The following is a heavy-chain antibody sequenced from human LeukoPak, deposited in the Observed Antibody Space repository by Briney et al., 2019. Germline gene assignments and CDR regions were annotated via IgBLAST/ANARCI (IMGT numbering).Heavy chain of an antibody. V-gene: IGHV3-9*01. D-gene: IGHD6-19*01. CDR1: GFTFDDYA. Sequence: GGSPRLSCAASGFTFDDYAMHWVRQAPGKGLEWVSGISWNSGSIGYADSVKGRFTISRDSAKNSLYLQMNSLRPEDTALYYCAKSRIAVAGQFDYWGQGTLVTVYS. CDR3: AKSRIAVAGQFDY. CDR2: ISWNSGSI. J-gene: IGHJ4*02.